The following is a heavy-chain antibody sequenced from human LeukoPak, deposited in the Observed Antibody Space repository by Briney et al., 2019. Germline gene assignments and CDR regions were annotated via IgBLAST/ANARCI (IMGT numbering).Heavy chain of an antibody. CDR1: GYTFTSYG. D-gene: IGHD1-26*01. Sequence: ASVKVSCKASGYTFTSYGISWVRQAPGQGLEWMGIINPSGGSTSYAQKFQGRVTMTRDMSTSTVYMELSSLRSEDTAVYYCARPSGSYPRAFDYWGQGTLVTVSS. J-gene: IGHJ4*02. V-gene: IGHV1-46*01. CDR3: ARPSGSYPRAFDY. CDR2: INPSGGST.